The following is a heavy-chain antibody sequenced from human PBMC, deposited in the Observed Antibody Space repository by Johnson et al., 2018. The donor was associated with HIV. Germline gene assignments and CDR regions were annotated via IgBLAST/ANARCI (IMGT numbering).Heavy chain of an antibody. CDR3: AREGLKQLERGDGDAFDI. CDR1: GFTFSSYA. CDR2: IAYDGSNK. V-gene: IGHV3-30*04. Sequence: QVQLVESGGGVVQPGRSLRLSCAASGFTFSSYAMHWVRQAPGKGLEWVAVIAYDGSNKYYADSVKGRFTISRGNAKNSLFLQMNSLRAEDTALYYCAREGLKQLERGDGDAFDIWGQGTMVTVSS. J-gene: IGHJ3*02. D-gene: IGHD6-6*01.